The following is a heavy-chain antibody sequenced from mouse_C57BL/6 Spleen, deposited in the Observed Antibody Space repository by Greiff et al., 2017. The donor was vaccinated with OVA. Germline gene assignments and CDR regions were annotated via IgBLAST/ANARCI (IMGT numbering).Heavy chain of an antibody. Sequence: VKLQQSGPELVKPGASVKISCKASGYAFSSSWMNWVKQRPGKGLEWIGRLYPGDGDTNYNGKFKGKATLTADKSSSTAYMQLSSLTSEDSAVYFCARNYGSSYGDWYFDVWGTGTTVTVSS. V-gene: IGHV1-82*01. D-gene: IGHD1-1*01. CDR1: GYAFSSSW. J-gene: IGHJ1*03. CDR2: LYPGDGDT. CDR3: ARNYGSSYGDWYFDV.